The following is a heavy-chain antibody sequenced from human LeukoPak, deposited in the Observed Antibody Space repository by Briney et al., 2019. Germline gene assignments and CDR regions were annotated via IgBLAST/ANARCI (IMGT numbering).Heavy chain of an antibody. V-gene: IGHV1-18*01. CDR2: ISAYNGNT. CDR3: ARDPDSSGGSCYHDAFDI. D-gene: IGHD2-15*01. Sequence: ASVKVSCKASGYTFTSYGISWVRQAAGQGLEWMGWISAYNGNTNYAQKLQGRVTMTTDTSTSTAYMELRSLRSDDTAVYYCARDPDSSGGSCYHDAFDIWGQGTMVTVSS. J-gene: IGHJ3*02. CDR1: GYTFTSYG.